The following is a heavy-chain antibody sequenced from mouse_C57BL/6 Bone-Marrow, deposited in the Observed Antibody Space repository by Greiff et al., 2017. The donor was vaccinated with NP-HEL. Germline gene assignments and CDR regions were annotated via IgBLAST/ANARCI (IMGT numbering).Heavy chain of an antibody. Sequence: QVQLQQSGAELAKPGASVKLSCKASGYTFTSYWMHWVKQRPGQGLEWIGYINPSSGYTKYNQKFKDKATLTADKSSITAYMQLSSLTYEDSAVYYCVYGSSWFAYWGQGTLVTVSA. CDR1: GYTFTSYW. CDR2: INPSSGYT. CDR3: VYGSSWFAY. J-gene: IGHJ3*01. D-gene: IGHD1-1*02. V-gene: IGHV1-7*01.